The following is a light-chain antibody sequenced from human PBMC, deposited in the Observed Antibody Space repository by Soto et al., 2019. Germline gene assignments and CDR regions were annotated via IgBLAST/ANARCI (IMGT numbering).Light chain of an antibody. CDR2: CAS. CDR1: QSVSSN. Sequence: EIVLAGSPSTLSLCPGERATLSCRASQSVSSNLAWYQQKPGQAPRLLIYCASTRATGIAARFSGSGSATAFTLPISSLQSEDFVVYYCQQYNNWHSPLTFGGGTKVDIK. J-gene: IGKJ4*01. V-gene: IGKV3-15*01. CDR3: QQYNNWHSPLT.